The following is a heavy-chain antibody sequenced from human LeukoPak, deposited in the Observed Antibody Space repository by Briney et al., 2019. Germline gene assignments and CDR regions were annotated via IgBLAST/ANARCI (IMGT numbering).Heavy chain of an antibody. Sequence: GGSLRLSCAASGFTFSSYSMNWVRQAPGKGLEWVSSISSSSSYIYYADSVKGRFTISRDNDKNSLYLQMNSLRAEDTAVYYCARGRTGDGYNLEGIYGMDVWGQGTTVTVSS. CDR3: ARGRTGDGYNLEGIYGMDV. V-gene: IGHV3-21*01. CDR1: GFTFSSYS. D-gene: IGHD5-24*01. CDR2: ISSSSSYI. J-gene: IGHJ6*02.